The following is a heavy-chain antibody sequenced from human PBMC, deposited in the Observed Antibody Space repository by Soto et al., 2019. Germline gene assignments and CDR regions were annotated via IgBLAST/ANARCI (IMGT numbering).Heavy chain of an antibody. J-gene: IGHJ6*02. Sequence: QVLLQESGPGLVQPSGTLSLTCAVSGDSITGDNWWSWVRQPPGKGLEWIGEIHHSGATNYNPSLKSRVTISVDKSKNQFSLKLNSVTAADTAMFYCATQGFYRMGVWGRGTTVTVSS. V-gene: IGHV4-4*02. CDR2: IHHSGAT. CDR3: ATQGFYRMGV. CDR1: GDSITGDNW.